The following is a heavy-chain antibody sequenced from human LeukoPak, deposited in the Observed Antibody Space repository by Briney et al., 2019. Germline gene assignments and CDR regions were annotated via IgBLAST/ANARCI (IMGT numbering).Heavy chain of an antibody. J-gene: IGHJ4*02. CDR1: GRTFSSYA. D-gene: IGHD3-9*01. CDR2: IIPIFGTA. V-gene: IGHV1-69*05. Sequence: SVKVSCKASGRTFSSYAISWVRQAPGQGLEWMGRIIPIFGTANYAQKFQGRVTITTDESTSTAYMELSSLRSEDTAVYYCARVSDILTGSRYDYYFDYWGQGTLVTVSS. CDR3: ARVSDILTGSRYDYYFDY.